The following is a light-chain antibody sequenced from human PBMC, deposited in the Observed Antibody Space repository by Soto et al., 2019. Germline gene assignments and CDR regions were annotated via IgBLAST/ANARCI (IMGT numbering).Light chain of an antibody. J-gene: IGKJ1*01. CDR2: DVS. Sequence: EIVLTQSPATLSLSPGERATLSCRASQSVFTYLAWYQQKPGQAPRLLIYDVSDRATGIPARFSGTGSGADFTLTISSLEPEDFVVYYCHQRANWPGTFGQGTRVEIK. V-gene: IGKV3-11*01. CDR3: HQRANWPGT. CDR1: QSVFTY.